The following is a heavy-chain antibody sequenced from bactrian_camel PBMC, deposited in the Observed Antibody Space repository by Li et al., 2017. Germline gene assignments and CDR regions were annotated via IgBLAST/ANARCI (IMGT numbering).Heavy chain of an antibody. CDR1: GYTETRGC. CDR2: IDRDGQI. D-gene: IGHD8*01. CDR3: VQGVYWSTYGDIFRHQ. Sequence: HVQLVESGGGSVQAGGSLRLTCTVQGYTETRGCMGYFRQAPGKERGGVAAIDRDGQIVYADSVKGRFTISRDNAKETLYLQLNSLATEDTAMYYCVQGVYWSTYGDIFRHQRGQGTQVTVS. V-gene: IGHV3S55*01. J-gene: IGHJ4*01.